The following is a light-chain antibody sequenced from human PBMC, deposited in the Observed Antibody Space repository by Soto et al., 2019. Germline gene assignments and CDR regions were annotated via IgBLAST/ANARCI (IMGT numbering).Light chain of an antibody. V-gene: IGKV3-15*01. CDR3: QQYNNWPMWT. CDR1: QSITRN. CDR2: GAS. Sequence: EIVMTQSPATLSLSPGERATLSCRASQSITRNLAWYQQTPGQAPRLLIYGASTRATGIPARFSGSGSGTEFTLTISSLQSEDFAVYYCQQYNNWPMWTVGQGTKVDIK. J-gene: IGKJ1*01.